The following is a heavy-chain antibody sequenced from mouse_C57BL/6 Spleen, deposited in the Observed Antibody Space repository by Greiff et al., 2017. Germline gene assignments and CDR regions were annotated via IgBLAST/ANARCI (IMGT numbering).Heavy chain of an antibody. CDR1: GYTFTSYW. V-gene: IGHV1-53*01. Sequence: QVHVKQPGTELVKPGASVKLSCKASGYTFTSYWMHWVKQRPGQGLEWIGNINPSNGGTNYNEKFKSKATLTVDKSSSTAYMQLSSLTSEDSAVYYCSSDGYSHWYFDVWGTGTTVTVSS. CDR2: INPSNGGT. CDR3: SSDGYSHWYFDV. D-gene: IGHD2-3*01. J-gene: IGHJ1*03.